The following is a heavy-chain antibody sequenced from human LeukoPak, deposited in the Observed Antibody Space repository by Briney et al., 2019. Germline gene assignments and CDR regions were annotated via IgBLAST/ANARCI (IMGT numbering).Heavy chain of an antibody. D-gene: IGHD1-26*01. Sequence: SETLSLTCTVSGGSISSSSYYWGWIRQPPGKGLGWIGSIYYSGSTYYNPSLKSRVTISVDTSKNQFSLKLSSVTAADTAVYYCARDSGSYGYWGQGTLVTVSS. CDR1: GGSISSSSYY. V-gene: IGHV4-39*07. CDR3: ARDSGSYGY. J-gene: IGHJ4*02. CDR2: IYYSGST.